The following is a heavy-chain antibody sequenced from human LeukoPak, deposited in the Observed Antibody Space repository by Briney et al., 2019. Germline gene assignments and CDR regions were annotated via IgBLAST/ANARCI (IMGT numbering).Heavy chain of an antibody. CDR1: GYNFDTYW. D-gene: IGHD2-8*01. Sequence: GESLKISCKGSGYNFDTYWIAWVRQMPGKGLEWMGIIYPGDSDTRYSPSVHGQVTISADKSISTAYLQWSSLKASDTAIYYCARQPHLGYCTLDVWGKGTTVTVSS. CDR2: IYPGDSDT. J-gene: IGHJ6*04. CDR3: ARQPHLGYCTLDV. V-gene: IGHV5-51*01.